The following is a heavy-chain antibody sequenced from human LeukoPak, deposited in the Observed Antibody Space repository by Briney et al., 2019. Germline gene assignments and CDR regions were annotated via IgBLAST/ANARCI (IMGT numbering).Heavy chain of an antibody. J-gene: IGHJ3*02. V-gene: IGHV1-2*02. CDR1: GYTFTGYY. D-gene: IGHD2-15*01. CDR2: IYPNTGAT. Sequence: ASVKVSCKASGYTFTGYYMHWVRQAPGQGLEWVGYIYPNTGATKYAQKFQGRVTMTRDTSISTAYMELSGLRSEDTAVYYCARDEVVVAYNAFDIWGQGTMVTVSS. CDR3: ARDEVVVAYNAFDI.